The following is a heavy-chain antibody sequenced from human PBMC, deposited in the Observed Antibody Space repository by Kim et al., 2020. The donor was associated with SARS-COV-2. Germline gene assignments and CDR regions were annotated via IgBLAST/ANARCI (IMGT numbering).Heavy chain of an antibody. CDR2: IYYSGST. Sequence: SETLSLTCTVSGGSISSGGYYWSWIRQHPGKGLEWIGYIYYSGSTYYNPSLKSRVTISVDTSKNQFSLKLSSVTAADTAVYYCARGFELVDFDYWGQGTLVTVSS. CDR1: GGSISSGGYY. CDR3: ARGFELVDFDY. J-gene: IGHJ4*02. D-gene: IGHD6-6*01. V-gene: IGHV4-31*03.